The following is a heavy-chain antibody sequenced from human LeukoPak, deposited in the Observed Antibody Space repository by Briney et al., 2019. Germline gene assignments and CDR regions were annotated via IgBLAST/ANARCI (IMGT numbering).Heavy chain of an antibody. V-gene: IGHV3-48*03. CDR2: ISADRNVI. J-gene: IGHJ4*02. D-gene: IGHD1-14*01. CDR1: GFTFNIYD. CDR3: AGSRYPEPQDLDY. Sequence: PGGSLRLSCAASGFTFNIYDMNGVRQAPGKGLEWISYISADRNVIYYADSVKGRFIISRDNAKNSLYLQMNSLRAEDTAVYYCAGSRYPEPQDLDYWGQGTLVSVSS.